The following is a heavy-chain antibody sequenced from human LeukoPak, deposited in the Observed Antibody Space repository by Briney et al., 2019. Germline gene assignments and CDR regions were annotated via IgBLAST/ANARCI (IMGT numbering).Heavy chain of an antibody. CDR1: GYTFTGYY. D-gene: IGHD5-18*01. CDR3: ARDQVPTRRYSYGYPSLYYYYMDV. CDR2: INPNSDGT. V-gene: IGHV1-2*02. J-gene: IGHJ6*03. Sequence: ASVKVSFKSSGYTFTGYYMHWVRQAPGPGVEWMGWINPNSDGTNYSQKFQGRVTMTRDTYISTAYMELSRLRSDDTAVYYYARDQVPTRRYSYGYPSLYYYYMDVWVKGTTVTVSS.